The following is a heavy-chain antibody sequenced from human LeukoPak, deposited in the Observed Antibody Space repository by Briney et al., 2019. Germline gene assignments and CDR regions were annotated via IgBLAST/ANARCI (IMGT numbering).Heavy chain of an antibody. Sequence: GGSLRLSCAASGFTFSTYAMSWVRPAPGQGLEWVSSISGGGGSTYYAESVKGRFTISRDNSKNTLYLQMNSLRAEDTAVYYCSKRPDCSTTNCFRFEYWGQGTLVTVSS. D-gene: IGHD2-2*01. CDR1: GFTFSTYA. J-gene: IGHJ4*02. CDR2: ISGGGGST. V-gene: IGHV3-23*01. CDR3: SKRPDCSTTNCFRFEY.